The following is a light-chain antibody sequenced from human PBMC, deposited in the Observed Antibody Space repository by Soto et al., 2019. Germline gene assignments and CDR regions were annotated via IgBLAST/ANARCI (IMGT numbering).Light chain of an antibody. CDR3: QQYNSYPWT. CDR2: KAS. V-gene: IGKV1-5*03. J-gene: IGKJ1*01. Sequence: DIPMTQSPSTLSASVGDRVTITCRASQSISSWLAWYQQKPGKAPKLLIYKASSLESGVPSRFSGSGSGTEFTLTISSLQPDDFATYYCQQYNSYPWTFGQGTKXXX. CDR1: QSISSW.